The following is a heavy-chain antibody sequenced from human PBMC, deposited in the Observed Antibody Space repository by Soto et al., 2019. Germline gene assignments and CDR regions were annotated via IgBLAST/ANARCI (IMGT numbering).Heavy chain of an antibody. CDR2: VLHDGNNK. CDR1: GFTFSDYI. V-gene: IGHV3-30-3*01. J-gene: IGHJ4*02. Sequence: QVQLVESGGGVVQPGRSLRLSCAASGFTFSDYIRHWVRQAPGEGLEWVAMVLHDGNNKYYADSVKGRFTISRDNSKNTLYLQMNSLRTEDTAMYYCARDDEDGSYCDLGYWGQGTLVTVS. CDR3: ARDDEDGSYCDLGY. D-gene: IGHD3-10*01.